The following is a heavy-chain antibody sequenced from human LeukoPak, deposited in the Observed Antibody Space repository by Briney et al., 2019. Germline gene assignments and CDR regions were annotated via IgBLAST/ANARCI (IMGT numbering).Heavy chain of an antibody. Sequence: GPLRLSCAASGFTFSSYAMSWVRQAPGKGLEWVSAISGSGGSTYYADSVKGRFTISRDNSKNTLYLQMNSLRAEDTAVYYCAKDMRFDWTPYYFDYWGQGTLVTVSS. CDR1: GFTFSSYA. CDR2: ISGSGGST. CDR3: AKDMRFDWTPYYFDY. J-gene: IGHJ4*02. V-gene: IGHV3-23*01. D-gene: IGHD3-9*01.